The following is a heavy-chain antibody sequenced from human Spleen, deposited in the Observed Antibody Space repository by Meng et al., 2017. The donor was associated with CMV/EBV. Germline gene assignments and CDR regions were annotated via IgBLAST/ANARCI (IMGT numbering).Heavy chain of an antibody. CDR1: GFTFSNAW. V-gene: IGHV3-15*01. CDR3: ARDAQAIGTYATLDY. CDR2: IKSKIDGETI. D-gene: IGHD1-26*01. Sequence: GESLKISCATSGFTFSNAWMNWVRQAPGRGLEWVGRIKSKIDGETIDYAAPVKGRFTISRDDSKNTLYLQMNSLKTEDTAVYYCARDAQAIGTYATLDYWGQGALVTVSS. J-gene: IGHJ4*02.